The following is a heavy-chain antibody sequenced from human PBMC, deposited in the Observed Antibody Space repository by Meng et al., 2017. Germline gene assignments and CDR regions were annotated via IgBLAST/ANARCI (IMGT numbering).Heavy chain of an antibody. J-gene: IGHJ4*02. CDR3: ARPHYGSGSYQYHH. V-gene: IGHV5-51*01. CDR2: IHPGDSDT. CDR1: GYSFTSYW. D-gene: IGHD3-10*01. Sequence: KVSCKGSGYSFTSYWIGWVRQMPGKGLEWMGIIHPGDSDTRYSPSFQGQVTISADKSISTAYLQWSSLKASDTAMHYCARPHYGSGSYQYHHWGQGTLVTVSS.